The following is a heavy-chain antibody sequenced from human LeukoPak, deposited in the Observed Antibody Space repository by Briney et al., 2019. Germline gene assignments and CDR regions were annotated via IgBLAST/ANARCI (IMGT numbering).Heavy chain of an antibody. Sequence: SETLSLTCAVYGGSFSGYYWSWIRQPPGKGLEWIGEINHSGSTNYNPSLKSRVTISVDTSKNQFSLKLSSVTAADTAVYYCARATAMVIYYYYMDVWGQGTMVTVSS. V-gene: IGHV4-34*01. CDR1: GGSFSGYY. CDR3: ARATAMVIYYYYMDV. CDR2: INHSGST. J-gene: IGHJ6*03. D-gene: IGHD5-18*01.